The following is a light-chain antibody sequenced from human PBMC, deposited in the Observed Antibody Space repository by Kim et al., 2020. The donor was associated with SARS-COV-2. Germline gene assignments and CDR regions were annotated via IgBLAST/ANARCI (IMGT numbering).Light chain of an antibody. Sequence: DIQMTQSPSSLSASVGDRVTITCRASQGISSNVAWYQQKPGDVPKLLIYDASALLSGVPSRFSGSGSGTDFTLTISSLQPEDVATYYCQKYNGAPWTFGQGNKVDIK. CDR1: QGISSN. CDR2: DAS. CDR3: QKYNGAPWT. V-gene: IGKV1-27*01. J-gene: IGKJ1*01.